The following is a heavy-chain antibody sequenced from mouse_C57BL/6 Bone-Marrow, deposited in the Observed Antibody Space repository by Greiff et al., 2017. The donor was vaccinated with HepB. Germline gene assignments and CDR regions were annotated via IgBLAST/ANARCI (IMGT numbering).Heavy chain of an antibody. CDR1: GFTFSDYG. Sequence: DVHLVESGGGLVQPGGSLKLSCAASGFTFSDYGMAWVRQAPRKGPEWVAFISNLAYSIYYADTVTGRFTISRENAKNTLYLEMSSLRSEDTAMYYCARQDYYGSSYWYFDVWGTGTTVTVSS. V-gene: IGHV5-15*01. CDR3: ARQDYYGSSYWYFDV. CDR2: ISNLAYSI. D-gene: IGHD1-1*01. J-gene: IGHJ1*03.